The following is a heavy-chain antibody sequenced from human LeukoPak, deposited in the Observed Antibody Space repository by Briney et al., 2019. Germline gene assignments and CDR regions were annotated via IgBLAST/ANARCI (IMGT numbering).Heavy chain of an antibody. CDR2: INQDGSKE. J-gene: IGHJ4*02. CDR1: GFPLSNYW. D-gene: IGHD5-12*01. V-gene: IGHV3-7*01. CDR3: VRDGGVSGYDLLDY. Sequence: QPGGSLRLSCSASGFPLSNYWMTWVRPAPGKGLDWVAHINQDGSKEYYMDSVKARFTISRDNAKNSLSLQMNSLRAEDTAVYYCVRDGGVSGYDLLDYWGQGTLVTVSS.